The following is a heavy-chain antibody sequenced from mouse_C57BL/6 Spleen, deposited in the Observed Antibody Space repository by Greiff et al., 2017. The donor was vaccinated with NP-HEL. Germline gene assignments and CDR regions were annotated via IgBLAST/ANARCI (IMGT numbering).Heavy chain of an antibody. CDR2: IYPGDGDT. V-gene: IGHV1-82*01. Sequence: VKLMESGPELVKPGASVKISCKASGYAFSSSWMNWVKQRPGKGLEWIGRIYPGDGDTNYNGKFKGKATLTADKSSSTAYMQLSSLTSEDSAVCFCARGGLRDAMDYWGQGTSVTVSS. J-gene: IGHJ4*01. CDR3: ARGGLRDAMDY. CDR1: GYAFSSSW. D-gene: IGHD2-4*01.